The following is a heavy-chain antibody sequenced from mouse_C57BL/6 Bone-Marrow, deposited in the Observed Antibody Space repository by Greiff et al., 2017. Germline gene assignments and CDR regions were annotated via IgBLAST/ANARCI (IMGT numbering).Heavy chain of an antibody. CDR1: GYTFTSSG. V-gene: IGHV1-81*01. Sequence: VQLQQSGAELARPGASVKLSCKASGYTFTSSGLSWVKQRTGQGLEWIGELYPRSGNTYYNEKFKGKATLTAATSSSTAYMKLRSLTSEDSAGYVCAREGAYYSDYGFAYWGQGTLVTVSA. CDR3: AREGAYYSDYGFAY. D-gene: IGHD2-5*01. CDR2: LYPRSGNT. J-gene: IGHJ3*01.